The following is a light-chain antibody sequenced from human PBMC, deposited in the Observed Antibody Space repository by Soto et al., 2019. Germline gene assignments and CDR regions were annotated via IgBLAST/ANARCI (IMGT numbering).Light chain of an antibody. CDR1: SSNIGSTYD. J-gene: IGLJ1*01. CDR3: QSYDASGSVHYV. Sequence: QSVLTQPPSVSGAPGQRVTISCTGSSSNIGSTYDVQWYQQLPGTAPKLLIHGNTNRPSGVPDRFSGSKSGTTASLAITGVLEDEEADYYCQSYDASGSVHYVFGTGTKVTVL. CDR2: GNT. V-gene: IGLV1-40*01.